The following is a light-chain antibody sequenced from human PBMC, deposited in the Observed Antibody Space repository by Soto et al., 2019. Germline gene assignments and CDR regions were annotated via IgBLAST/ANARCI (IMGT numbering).Light chain of an antibody. V-gene: IGKV3-11*01. CDR3: QQRRDWPPIT. J-gene: IGKJ5*01. CDR1: QSVNSY. Sequence: EIVLTQSPDTLSLSPGDRATLSCRASQSVNSYLAWYQQKPGQAPRLLIYDGSNRATGIPARFSGSGSGTDFTLTISSLEPEDFAVYYCQQRRDWPPITFGQGTRVEIK. CDR2: DGS.